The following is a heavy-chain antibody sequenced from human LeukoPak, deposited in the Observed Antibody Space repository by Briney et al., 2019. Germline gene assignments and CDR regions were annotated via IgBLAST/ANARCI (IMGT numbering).Heavy chain of an antibody. V-gene: IGHV4-38-2*02. D-gene: IGHD5-12*01. CDR3: ARRGCSGYVRYWYFDL. CDR1: GYSISSGYY. J-gene: IGHJ2*01. Sequence: SSETLSLTCTVSGYSISSGYYWGWIRQPPGKGLEWIGSIYHSGSTYYNPSLKSRVTISVDTSKNQFSLKLSSVTAADTAVYYCARRGCSGYVRYWYFDLWGRGTLVTVSS. CDR2: IYHSGST.